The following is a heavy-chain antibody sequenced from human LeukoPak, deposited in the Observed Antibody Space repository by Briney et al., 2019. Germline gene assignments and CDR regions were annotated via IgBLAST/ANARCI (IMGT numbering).Heavy chain of an antibody. D-gene: IGHD2-2*01. J-gene: IGHJ4*02. CDR1: GFTGFPFGSYS. CDR3: ARGRCSSTSCYFDY. V-gene: IGHV3-21*01. Sequence: PGGSLRLSCAASGFTGFPFGSYSMNWVRQAPGKGLEWVSSITSTSTYIYYADSVKGRFTISRDNAKNSLYLQMNSLRAEDTAVYYCARGRCSSTSCYFDYWGQGTLVTVSS. CDR2: ITSTSTYI.